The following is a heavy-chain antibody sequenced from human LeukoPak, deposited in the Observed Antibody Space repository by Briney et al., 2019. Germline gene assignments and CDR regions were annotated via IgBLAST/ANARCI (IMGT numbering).Heavy chain of an antibody. CDR1: GFTVSSNS. Sequence: GGSLRLSCTVSGFTVSSNSMSWVRQAPGKGLEWVSFIYSDNTHYSDSVKGRFTISRDKSKNTLYLQMNSLRAEDTAVYYCARRAGAYSHPYDYWGQGTLVTVSS. CDR2: IYSDNT. J-gene: IGHJ4*02. D-gene: IGHD4/OR15-4a*01. V-gene: IGHV3-53*01. CDR3: ARRAGAYSHPYDY.